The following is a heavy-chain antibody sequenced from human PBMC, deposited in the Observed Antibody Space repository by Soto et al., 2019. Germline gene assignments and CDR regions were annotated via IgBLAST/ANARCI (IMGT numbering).Heavy chain of an antibody. CDR1: GGTFSSYA. Sequence: ASVKVSCKASGGTFSSYAISWVRQAPGQGLEWMGGIIPIFGTANYAQKFQGRVTITADESTSTAYMELSSLRSEDTAVYYCAGLWFGEFPWDAFDIWGQGTMVTVSS. V-gene: IGHV1-69*13. CDR3: AGLWFGEFPWDAFDI. CDR2: IIPIFGTA. J-gene: IGHJ3*02. D-gene: IGHD3-10*01.